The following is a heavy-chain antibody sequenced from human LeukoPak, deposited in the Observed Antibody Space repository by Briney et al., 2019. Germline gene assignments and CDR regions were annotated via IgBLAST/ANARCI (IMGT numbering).Heavy chain of an antibody. J-gene: IGHJ4*02. CDR2: FPTSSRTI. CDR1: GFPFSDYY. D-gene: IGHD2-2*02. V-gene: IGHV3-11*01. CDR3: ARACSSTSCYSGVLFVH. Sequence: GGSLRLSCAASGFPFSDYYMGWIRQAPGKGVEWVSYFPTSSRTIYYADSVKGRFTISRDNAKNSVYLQMNSLRAEDTAVYDCARACSSTSCYSGVLFVHWGQGTLVTVSS.